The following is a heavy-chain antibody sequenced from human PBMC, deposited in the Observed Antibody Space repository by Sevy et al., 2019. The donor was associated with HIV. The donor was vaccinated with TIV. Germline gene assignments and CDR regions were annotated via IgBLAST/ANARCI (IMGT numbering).Heavy chain of an antibody. CDR2: IKGDGSDK. D-gene: IGHD3-16*01. Sequence: GGSLRLSCAASGFTCSANWMNWVRQAPGKGLEWVANIKGDGSDKHYVESVDGRFTISRDNAKNLLYLQMNSLRDEDKADYYFPHETFRRFNSWGQGTLVTVSS. CDR3: PHETFRRFNS. CDR1: GFTCSANW. V-gene: IGHV3-7*01. J-gene: IGHJ4*02.